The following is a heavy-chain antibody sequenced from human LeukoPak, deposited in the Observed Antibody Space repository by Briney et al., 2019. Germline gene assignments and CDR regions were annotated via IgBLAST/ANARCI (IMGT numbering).Heavy chain of an antibody. J-gene: IGHJ4*02. V-gene: IGHV3-30*02. D-gene: IGHD2-15*01. Sequence: PGGSLRLSCAASGFTFSSYGMHWVRQAPGKGLEWVAFVRYDGSNKYYADSVKGRFTISRDNSKNTLYLQMNSLRAEDTAVYYCAKDHLAYCSGGSCYYFDYWGQGTLVTVSS. CDR3: AKDHLAYCSGGSCYYFDY. CDR1: GFTFSSYG. CDR2: VRYDGSNK.